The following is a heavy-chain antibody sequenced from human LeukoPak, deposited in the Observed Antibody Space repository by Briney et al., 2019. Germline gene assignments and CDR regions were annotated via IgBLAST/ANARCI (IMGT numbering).Heavy chain of an antibody. CDR1: GFTFSNYW. J-gene: IGHJ4*02. CDR3: AKGGATVTDY. V-gene: IGHV3-74*01. CDR2: INSDGSST. D-gene: IGHD4-17*01. Sequence: GGSLRLSCAASGFTFSNYWMHWVRQAPGKGLVWVSRINSDGSSTTSADSVKGRFTISRDNAKNTLYLQMNSLRAEDTAVYYCAKGGATVTDYWGQGTLVTVSS.